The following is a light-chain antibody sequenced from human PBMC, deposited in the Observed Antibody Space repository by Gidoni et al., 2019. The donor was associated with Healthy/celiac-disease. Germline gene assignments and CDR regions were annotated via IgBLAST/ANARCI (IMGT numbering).Light chain of an antibody. CDR1: SPNIGAGYD. CDR3: QSYDSSLREV. CDR2: GNR. Sequence: QSVLTPPPSVSGAPGQRVTISCTGRSPNIGAGYDVHWYQQLPGTAPKLLIYGNRNRPSGVPDRVSGSKSGTAASLAITGLQAEDEADYYCQSYDSSLREVFGTGTKVTVL. J-gene: IGLJ1*01. V-gene: IGLV1-40*01.